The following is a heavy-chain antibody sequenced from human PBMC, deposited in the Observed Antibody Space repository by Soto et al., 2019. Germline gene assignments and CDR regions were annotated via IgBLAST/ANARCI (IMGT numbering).Heavy chain of an antibody. J-gene: IGHJ6*02. V-gene: IGHV1-58*01. CDR1: GFTFTSSA. CDR3: AADIYDFWSGSPYGMDV. CDR2: IVVGSGNT. Sequence: GASVKVSCKASGFTFTSSAVQWVRQARGQRLEWIGWIVVGSGNTNYAQKFQERVTITRDMSTSTAYMELSSLRSEDTAVYYCAADIYDFWSGSPYGMDVWGQGTTVTVSS. D-gene: IGHD3-3*01.